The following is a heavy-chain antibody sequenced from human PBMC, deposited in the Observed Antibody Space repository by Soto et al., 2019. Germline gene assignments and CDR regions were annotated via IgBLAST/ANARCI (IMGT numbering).Heavy chain of an antibody. CDR2: FYDGNT. CDR1: GGSITRRSSY. D-gene: IGHD3-10*01. J-gene: IGHJ4*02. Sequence: PSETLSLTCIVSGGSITRRSSYWAWIRQPPGKGLEWVGTFYDGNTYHNPSLRSRITIAVDTSKNQFSLKLSPVAAADTAFYYCATTRGLAVGGSFDYWGQGMLVTVSS. V-gene: IGHV4-39*01. CDR3: ATTRGLAVGGSFDY.